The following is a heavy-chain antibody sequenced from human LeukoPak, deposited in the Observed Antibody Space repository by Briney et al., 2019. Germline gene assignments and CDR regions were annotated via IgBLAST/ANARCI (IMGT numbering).Heavy chain of an antibody. CDR1: GYTFIRYG. V-gene: IGHV1-18*01. CDR3: ARRSKYSYYYYYYMDV. Sequence: GASVKVSCKASGYTFIRYGITWVRQAPGQGLEWMAWISPYNGNTKYAQKFQGRVTMTTDTSTSTAYMELRSLRSDDTAVYYCARRSKYSYYYYYYMDVWGKGTTVTVSS. CDR2: ISPYNGNT. D-gene: IGHD6-6*01. J-gene: IGHJ6*03.